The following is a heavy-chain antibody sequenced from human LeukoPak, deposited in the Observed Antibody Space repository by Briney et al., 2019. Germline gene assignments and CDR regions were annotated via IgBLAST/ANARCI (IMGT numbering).Heavy chain of an antibody. CDR1: GGSISSYY. J-gene: IGHJ4*02. CDR2: IYTSGST. CDR3: ARDAGTYYYDSSGYFDY. D-gene: IGHD3-22*01. V-gene: IGHV4-4*07. Sequence: SETLSLTCTVSGGSISSYYWSWIRQPAGKGLEWIGRIYTSGSTNYNPSLKSRVTISVDTSKNQFSLKLSSVTAADTAVYYCARDAGTYYYDSSGYFDYWGQGTLVTVSS.